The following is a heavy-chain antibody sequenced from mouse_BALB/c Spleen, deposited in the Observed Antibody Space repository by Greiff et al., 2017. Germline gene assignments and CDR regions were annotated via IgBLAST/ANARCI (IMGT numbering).Heavy chain of an antibody. CDR3: ARWLTGYFDY. V-gene: IGHV1S132*01. D-gene: IGHD4-1*01. Sequence: VQLQQSGAELVKPGASVKLSCKTSGYTFTSYWIQWVKQRPGQGLGWIGEIFPGTGTTYYNEKFKGKATLTIDTSSSTAYMQLSSLTSEDSAVYFCARWLTGYFDYWGQGTTLTVSS. CDR2: IFPGTGTT. J-gene: IGHJ2*01. CDR1: GYTFTSYW.